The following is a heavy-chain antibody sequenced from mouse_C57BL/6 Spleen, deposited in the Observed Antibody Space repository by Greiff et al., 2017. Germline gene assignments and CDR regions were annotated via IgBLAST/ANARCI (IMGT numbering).Heavy chain of an antibody. D-gene: IGHD4-1*01. CDR2: IDPSDSYT. Sequence: QVQLQQPGAELVMPGASVKLSCKASGYTFTSYWMHWVKQRPGQGLEWIGEIDPSDSYTNYNQKFKGKSTLAVDKSSGTAYMQLSSLTSEDSAVYSCARTGSFDYWGQGTTLTVSS. CDR3: ARTGSFDY. J-gene: IGHJ2*01. CDR1: GYTFTSYW. V-gene: IGHV1-69*01.